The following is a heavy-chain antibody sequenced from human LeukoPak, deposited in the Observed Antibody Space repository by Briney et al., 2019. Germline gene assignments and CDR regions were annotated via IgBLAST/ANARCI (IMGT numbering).Heavy chain of an antibody. J-gene: IGHJ6*04. CDR3: ARIYCGTIWNDGRQFVDV. CDR2: ISSSSSYI. CDR1: GFTFSSYS. V-gene: IGHV3-21*01. D-gene: IGHD1-1*01. Sequence: GGSLRLSCAASGFTFSSYSMNWVRQAPGKGLEWVSSISSSSSYIYYADSVKGRFTISRDNAKNSLYLQMNSLRAEDTAVYYCARIYCGTIWNDGRQFVDVWGKGTTVTVSS.